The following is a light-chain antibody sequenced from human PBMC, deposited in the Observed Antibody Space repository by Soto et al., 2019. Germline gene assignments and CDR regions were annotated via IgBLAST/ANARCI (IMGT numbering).Light chain of an antibody. CDR3: QQRSNWPRT. Sequence: EIVLTQSPATLSLSPGERATLSCRASQSVSSYLAWYQQKPGQAPRLLIYDASNRATGIPARFSGSGSGTDFTLTTGSLEPEEFAVYYCQQRSNWPRTFGQGSKVQIK. V-gene: IGKV3-11*01. CDR1: QSVSSY. CDR2: DAS. J-gene: IGKJ1*01.